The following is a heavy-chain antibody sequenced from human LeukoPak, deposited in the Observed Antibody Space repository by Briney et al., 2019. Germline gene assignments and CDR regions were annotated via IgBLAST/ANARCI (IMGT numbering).Heavy chain of an antibody. D-gene: IGHD2-2*02. CDR3: ARQDCSSTSCYMAFDY. CDR1: GYSFTSSW. CDR2: IYPGDSDT. J-gene: IGHJ4*02. Sequence: GESLKISCKGSGYSFTSSWIGWVRQMPGKGLEWMGIIYPGDSDTRYSPSFQGQVTISADKSISTAYLQWSSLKASDTAMYYCARQDCSSTSCYMAFDYWGQGTLVTVSS. V-gene: IGHV5-51*01.